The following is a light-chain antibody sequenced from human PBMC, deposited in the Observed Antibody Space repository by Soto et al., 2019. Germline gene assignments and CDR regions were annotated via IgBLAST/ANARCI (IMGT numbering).Light chain of an antibody. J-gene: IGKJ3*01. Sequence: DIQMTQSPSSLSASVGDGVTMTCRASQGISNYLVWYQQQPGKVPKLLIYAASTLHSGVPSRFSGSGSGIDFTLTISSLQPEDFATYYCLQDFKYPRTFGPGTKVDIK. CDR2: AAS. V-gene: IGKV1-27*01. CDR3: LQDFKYPRT. CDR1: QGISNY.